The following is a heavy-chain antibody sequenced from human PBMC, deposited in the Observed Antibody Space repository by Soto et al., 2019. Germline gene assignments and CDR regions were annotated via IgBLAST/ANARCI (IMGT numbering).Heavy chain of an antibody. CDR1: QYDFRNYW. V-gene: IGHV5-51*01. CDR2: IFPADSDT. CDR3: TATFTSAMDV. D-gene: IGHD1-26*01. Sequence: VDSLKISCKASQYDFRNYWVGWVRQLPGKGLEWMGIIFPADSDTRFSPSFQGRVTMSVDKSINTAYLQWSSLKASDAAMYYCTATFTSAMDVWGQGTAVTVSS. J-gene: IGHJ6*02.